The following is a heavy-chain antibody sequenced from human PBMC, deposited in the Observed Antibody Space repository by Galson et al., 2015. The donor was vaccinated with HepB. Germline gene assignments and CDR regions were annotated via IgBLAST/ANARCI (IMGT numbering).Heavy chain of an antibody. J-gene: IGHJ4*02. D-gene: IGHD3-10*01. V-gene: IGHV3-48*01. CDR2: TSTSSETI. CDR3: ARCPFRNYFGSGTYFDY. Sequence: YTSTSSETIYYADSVKGRFIISRDNAKNSLYLQMNGLRADDTAIYYCARCPFRNYFGSGTYFDYWGQGSPVTVSS.